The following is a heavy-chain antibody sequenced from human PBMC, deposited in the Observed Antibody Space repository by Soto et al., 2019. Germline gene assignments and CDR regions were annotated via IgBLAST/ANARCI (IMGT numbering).Heavy chain of an antibody. J-gene: IGHJ6*04. CDR1: GGSISSGGYY. V-gene: IGHV4-31*03. Sequence: SETLSLTCTVSGGSISSGGYYWSWIRQHPGKGLEWIGYIYYSGSTYYNPSLKSRVTISVDTSKNQFSLKLSSVTAAGTAVYYCARRVVWVIQLWSSPMAVWGKGTTVSASS. D-gene: IGHD5-18*01. CDR2: IYYSGST. CDR3: ARRVVWVIQLWSSPMAV.